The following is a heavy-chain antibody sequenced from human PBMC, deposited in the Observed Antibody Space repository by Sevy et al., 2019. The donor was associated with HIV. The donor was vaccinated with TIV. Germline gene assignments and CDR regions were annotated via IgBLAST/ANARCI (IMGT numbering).Heavy chain of an antibody. CDR2: FDPEAGET. V-gene: IGHV1-24*01. D-gene: IGHD1-26*01. CDR1: GYTLTELS. CDR3: TTVDGGSYGFDY. J-gene: IGHJ4*02. Sequence: ASVKVSCKVSGYTLTELSMHWVRQAPGKGLEWMGGFDPEAGETIYAQKFQGRVTMTEDTSTDTAYMDLSSLRSEDTAVYYCTTVDGGSYGFDYWGQGTLVSVSS.